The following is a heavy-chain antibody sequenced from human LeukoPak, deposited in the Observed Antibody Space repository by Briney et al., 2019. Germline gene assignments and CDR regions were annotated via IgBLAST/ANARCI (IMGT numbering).Heavy chain of an antibody. CDR1: GFTFDDYA. V-gene: IGHV3-9*01. J-gene: IGHJ4*02. D-gene: IGHD4-17*01. CDR2: ISWNSGSI. Sequence: PGRSLRLSCAASGFTFDDYAMHWVRHAPGKGLEWVSGISWNSGSIGYADSVKGRFTISRDNAKNSLYLQMNSLRAEDTALYYCARYITYGALDYWGQGTLVTVSS. CDR3: ARYITYGALDY.